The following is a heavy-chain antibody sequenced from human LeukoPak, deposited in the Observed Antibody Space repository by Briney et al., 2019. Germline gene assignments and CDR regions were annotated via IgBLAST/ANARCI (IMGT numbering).Heavy chain of an antibody. CDR1: GYTFTGNH. D-gene: IGHD2-21*02. Sequence: ASVKVSCKASGYTFTGNHMHWVRQAPGQGLEWMGWINPNSGGTNYAQKFQGRVIMTRDTSISTAYMELSRLGSDDTAVYYCARGRATDSIISCGGNCYFLDYWGQGTLVTVSS. CDR2: INPNSGGT. CDR3: ARGRATDSIISCGGNCYFLDY. V-gene: IGHV1-2*02. J-gene: IGHJ4*02.